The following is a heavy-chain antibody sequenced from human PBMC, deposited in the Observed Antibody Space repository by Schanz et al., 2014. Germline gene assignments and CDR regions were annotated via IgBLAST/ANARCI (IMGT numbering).Heavy chain of an antibody. J-gene: IGHJ3*02. Sequence: EVQLVESGGGLVQPGGSLRLSCAASGFTFSSYSMNWVRQAPGKGLEWVSYISSASSTINYADSVKGRFTISRDNAKNSLFLQMNSLRAEDTAVYYCAKGRFGELSAFDIWGQGTTVTVSS. CDR3: AKGRFGELSAFDI. D-gene: IGHD3-10*01. V-gene: IGHV3-48*01. CDR1: GFTFSSYS. CDR2: ISSASSTI.